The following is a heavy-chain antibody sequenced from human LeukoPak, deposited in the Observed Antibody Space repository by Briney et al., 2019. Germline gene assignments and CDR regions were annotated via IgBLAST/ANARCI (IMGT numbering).Heavy chain of an antibody. CDR1: GGSISSGSYY. V-gene: IGHV4-61*02. CDR3: ARDPYGKNWFDP. CDR2: IYTSGST. Sequence: SETLSLTCTVSGGSISSGSYYWSWIRQPAGKGLEWIGRIYTSGSTNYNPSLKSRVTISVDTSKNQFSLKLSSVTAADTAVNYCARDPYGKNWFDPWGQGTLVTVSS. J-gene: IGHJ5*02. D-gene: IGHD2-8*01.